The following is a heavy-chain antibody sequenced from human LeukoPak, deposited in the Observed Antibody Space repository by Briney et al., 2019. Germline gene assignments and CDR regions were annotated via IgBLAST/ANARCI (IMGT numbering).Heavy chain of an antibody. J-gene: IGHJ3*02. CDR1: GGFISSYY. Sequence: SETLSLTCTVSGGFISSYYWSWIRQPAEKGLEWIGRIYTSGSTNYNPSLKSRVTMSVDTSKNQFSLKLSSVTAADTAVYYCATTMRSYGSRNDAFDIWGQGTMVTVSS. CDR2: IYTSGST. V-gene: IGHV4-4*07. D-gene: IGHD5-18*01. CDR3: ATTMRSYGSRNDAFDI.